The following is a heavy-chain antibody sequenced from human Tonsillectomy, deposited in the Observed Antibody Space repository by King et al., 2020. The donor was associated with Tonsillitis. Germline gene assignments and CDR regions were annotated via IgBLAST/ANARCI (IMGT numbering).Heavy chain of an antibody. CDR3: ARDDGRSPSAFGF. V-gene: IGHV3-7*03. CDR1: GFTFTNYW. J-gene: IGHJ4*02. CDR2: IKGDGSRK. D-gene: IGHD3-10*01. Sequence: VQLVESGGDLVQPGGSLRLSCAASGFTFTNYWMSWVRQAPGKGLEWVADIKGDGSRKYYVDSVKGRFTISRDNAKNSLYLQMNSLRAEDTALYFCARDDGRSPSAFGFWGQGTLVTVSS.